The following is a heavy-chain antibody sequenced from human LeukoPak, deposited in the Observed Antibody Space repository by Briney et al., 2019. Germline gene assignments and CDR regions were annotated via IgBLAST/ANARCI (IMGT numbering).Heavy chain of an antibody. D-gene: IGHD3-22*01. V-gene: IGHV3-74*01. Sequence: GGSLRLSCAASGFTFSSYWMHWVRQAPGKGLVWVSRINSDGSSTSYADSVKGRFTISRDNAKNTLYLQMNSLRAEDTAVYYCGRDLYYYDSSGHDAFDIWGQGTMVTVSS. CDR2: INSDGSST. J-gene: IGHJ3*02. CDR1: GFTFSSYW. CDR3: GRDLYYYDSSGHDAFDI.